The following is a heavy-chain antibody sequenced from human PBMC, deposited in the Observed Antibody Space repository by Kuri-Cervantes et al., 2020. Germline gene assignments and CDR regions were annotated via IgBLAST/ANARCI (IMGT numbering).Heavy chain of an antibody. D-gene: IGHD2-2*01. Sequence: GESLKISCAASGFTFSSYWMSWVRQAPGKGLEWVANIKQGGSEKYYVDSVKGRFTISRDNAKNSLYLQMNSLRAEDTAVYYCARDIVVVGPLLYYYYYGMDVWGQGTTVTVSS. J-gene: IGHJ6*02. CDR2: IKQGGSEK. V-gene: IGHV3-7*01. CDR3: ARDIVVVGPLLYYYYYGMDV. CDR1: GFTFSSYW.